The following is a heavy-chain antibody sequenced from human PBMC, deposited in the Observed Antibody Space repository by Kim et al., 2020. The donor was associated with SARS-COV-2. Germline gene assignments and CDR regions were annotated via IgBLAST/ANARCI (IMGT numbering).Heavy chain of an antibody. CDR1: GFTFSSYA. CDR2: ISGSGGST. D-gene: IGHD2-15*01. J-gene: IGHJ4*02. Sequence: GGSLRLSCAASGFTFSSYAMSWVRQAPGKGLEWVSAISGSGGSTYYADSVKGRFTISRDNSKNTLYLQMNSLRAEDTAVYYCAKGWDDLYCSGGSCYWEDDYWGQGTLVTVSS. CDR3: AKGWDDLYCSGGSCYWEDDY. V-gene: IGHV3-23*01.